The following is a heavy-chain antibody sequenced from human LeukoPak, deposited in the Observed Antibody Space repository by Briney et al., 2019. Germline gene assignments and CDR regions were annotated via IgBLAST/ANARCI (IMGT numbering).Heavy chain of an antibody. V-gene: IGHV3-23*01. CDR1: GFTFSTYA. CDR2: ISGSGGST. D-gene: IGHD2/OR15-2a*01. Sequence: GGSLRLSCAASGFTFSTYAMNWVRQASGKGLEWVSTISGSGGSTYYADSVKGRFTISRDNSKNTLYLQMNSLRAEDTAVYYCAKTLSRRYYYYGMDVWGQGTTVTVSS. CDR3: AKTLSRRYYYYGMDV. J-gene: IGHJ6*02.